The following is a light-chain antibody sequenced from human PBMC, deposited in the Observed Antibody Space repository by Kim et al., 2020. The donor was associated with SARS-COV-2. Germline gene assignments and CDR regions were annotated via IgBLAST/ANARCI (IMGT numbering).Light chain of an antibody. V-gene: IGLV3-1*01. Sequence: SLSPGQTVSITRDGDELGDKYACWYQQKPGQAPVLVIYQDSKPPSGIPGRFAGSNSGNTATLTISGTPAMDEADYYCQAWDSSTEVFGTGTKVTVL. CDR3: QAWDSSTEV. J-gene: IGLJ1*01. CDR2: QDS. CDR1: ELGDKY.